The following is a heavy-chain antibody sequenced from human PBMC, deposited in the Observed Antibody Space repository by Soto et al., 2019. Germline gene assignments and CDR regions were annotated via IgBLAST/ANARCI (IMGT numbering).Heavy chain of an antibody. CDR3: AKDSGHYYYYYMDV. CDR2: ISWNSGSI. Sequence: GGSLRLSCAASGFTFDDYAMHWVRQAPGKGLEWVSGISWNSGSIGYADSVKGRFTIPRDNAKNSLYLQMNSLRAEDTALYYCAKDSGHYYYYYMDVWGKGTTVTVSS. CDR1: GFTFDDYA. V-gene: IGHV3-9*01. J-gene: IGHJ6*03.